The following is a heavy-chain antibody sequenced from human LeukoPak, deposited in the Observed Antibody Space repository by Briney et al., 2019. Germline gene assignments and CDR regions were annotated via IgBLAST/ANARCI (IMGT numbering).Heavy chain of an antibody. V-gene: IGHV1-2*02. CDR1: GYTFTGYY. CDR3: AGGVFPWFGEVLRSEAFDI. Sequence: ASVKVSCKASGYTFTGYYMHWVRQAPGQGLEWMGWINPNSGGTNYAQKFQGRVTMTRDTSISTAYMELSRLRSDDTAVYYCAGGVFPWFGEVLRSEAFDIWGQGKIGNGSS. CDR2: INPNSGGT. D-gene: IGHD3-10*01. J-gene: IGHJ3*02.